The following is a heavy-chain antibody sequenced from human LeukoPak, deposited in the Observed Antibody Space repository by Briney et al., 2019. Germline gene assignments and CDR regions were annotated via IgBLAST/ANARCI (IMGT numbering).Heavy chain of an antibody. Sequence: PGGSLRLSCAASGFTFSSYGMHWVRQAPGKGLEWVAVISYDGSNKYYADSVKGRFTISRDNSKNTLYLQMNSLRAEDTAVYYCAKGVGIWGQGTMVTVSS. J-gene: IGHJ3*02. CDR3: AKGVGI. D-gene: IGHD2-15*01. CDR1: GFTFSSYG. V-gene: IGHV3-30*18. CDR2: ISYDGSNK.